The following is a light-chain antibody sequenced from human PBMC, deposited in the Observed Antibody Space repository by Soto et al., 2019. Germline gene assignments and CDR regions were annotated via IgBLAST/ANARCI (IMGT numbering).Light chain of an antibody. CDR2: ATS. CDR1: QGIRNE. V-gene: IGKV1-6*01. CDR3: LQDNSYPRT. J-gene: IGKJ1*01. Sequence: ALQMTQSPSSLSASIGDRVTITCRASQGIRNELGWYQQKPGKAPKLLIYATSSLQSGVPSRFSGGGSGTDFTLTISSLQPEDFVTYYCLQDNSYPRTFGQGTKVELK.